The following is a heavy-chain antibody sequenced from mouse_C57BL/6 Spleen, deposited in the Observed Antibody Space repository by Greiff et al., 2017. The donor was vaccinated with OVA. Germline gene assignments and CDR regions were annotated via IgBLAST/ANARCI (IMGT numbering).Heavy chain of an antibody. CDR1: GYTFTSYW. Sequence: VQLQQPGAELVMPGASVKLSCKASGYTFTSYWMHWVKQRPGQGLEWIGEIDPSDSYTNYNQKFKGKSTLTVDKSSSTAYMQLSSLTSEDSAVYYCARGENYDYDVEGFDYWGQGTTLTVSS. CDR2: IDPSDSYT. D-gene: IGHD2-4*01. CDR3: ARGENYDYDVEGFDY. V-gene: IGHV1-69*01. J-gene: IGHJ2*01.